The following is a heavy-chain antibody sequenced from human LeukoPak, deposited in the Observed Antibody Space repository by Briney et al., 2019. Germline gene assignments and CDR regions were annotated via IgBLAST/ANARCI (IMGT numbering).Heavy chain of an antibody. CDR1: GFTFSSKW. CDR2: INPDGSRT. V-gene: IGHV3-74*01. J-gene: IGHJ4*02. D-gene: IGHD1-14*01. Sequence: PGGSLRLSCAASGFTFSSKWMHWVRQGPGKGLVWVSRINPDGSRTDYAESVKGRFTISRDNANNTLSLEMNSLGDEDTAVYYCSRHFNARNDFWRQGTLVTVSS. CDR3: SRHFNARNDF.